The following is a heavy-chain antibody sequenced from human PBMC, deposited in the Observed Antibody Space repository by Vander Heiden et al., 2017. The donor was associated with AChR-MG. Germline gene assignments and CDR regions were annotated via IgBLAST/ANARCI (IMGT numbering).Heavy chain of an antibody. J-gene: IGHJ6*02. D-gene: IGHD6-19*01. CDR1: GRSFRGYY. Sequence: QVQLQQWGAGLLKPSEPLSLTCAVYGRSFRGYYWSWIRQPPGKGLEWIGEINHSGSTNYNPSLKSRVTISVDTSKNQFSLKLSSVTAADTAVYYCARGRGTYSSGGYGYYYYGMDVWGQGTTVTVSS. CDR2: INHSGST. CDR3: ARGRGTYSSGGYGYYYYGMDV. V-gene: IGHV4-34*01.